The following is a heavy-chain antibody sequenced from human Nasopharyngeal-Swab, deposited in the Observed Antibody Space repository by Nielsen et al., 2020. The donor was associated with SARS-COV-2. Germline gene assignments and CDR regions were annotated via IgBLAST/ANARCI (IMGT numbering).Heavy chain of an antibody. V-gene: IGHV5-10-1*01. J-gene: IGHJ6*02. CDR2: IDPSDSYT. CDR3: ARGRPSSGSSAYYYYGMDV. CDR1: GYTFTSYW. D-gene: IGHD1-26*01. Sequence: GESLKISCKGSGYTFTSYWISWVRQMPGKGLEWMGRIDPSDSYTNCNPSFQGHVTISVDKSISTAYLQWSSLKASDTAMYYCARGRPSSGSSAYYYYGMDVWGQGTTVTVSS.